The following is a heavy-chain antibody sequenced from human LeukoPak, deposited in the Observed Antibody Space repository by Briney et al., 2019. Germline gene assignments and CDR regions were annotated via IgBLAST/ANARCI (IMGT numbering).Heavy chain of an antibody. D-gene: IGHD1-26*01. Sequence: GGSLRLSCAASGFTFYTYSMHWVRQAPGKGLEWVGRTRNKANSYTTEYAASVKGRFTISRDDSKNSLYLQMNSLKTEDTAVYYCARAPGYSGSHGAFDRWGQGSMGTV. CDR3: ARAPGYSGSHGAFDR. V-gene: IGHV3-72*01. J-gene: IGHJ3*02. CDR2: TRNKANSYTT. CDR1: GFTFYTYS.